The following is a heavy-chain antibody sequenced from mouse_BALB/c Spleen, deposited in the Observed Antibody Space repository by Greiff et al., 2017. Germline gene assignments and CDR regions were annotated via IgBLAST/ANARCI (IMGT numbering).Heavy chain of an antibody. Sequence: EVQLQESGPELVKPGASVKISCKASGYTFTDYNMHWVKQSHGKSLEWIGYIYPYNGGTGYNQKFKSKATLTVDNSSSTAYMELRSLTSEDSAVYYCARDGNCVWYFDVWGAGTTVTVSS. D-gene: IGHD2-1*01. CDR1: GYTFTDYN. V-gene: IGHV1S29*02. J-gene: IGHJ1*01. CDR3: ARDGNCVWYFDV. CDR2: IYPYNGGT.